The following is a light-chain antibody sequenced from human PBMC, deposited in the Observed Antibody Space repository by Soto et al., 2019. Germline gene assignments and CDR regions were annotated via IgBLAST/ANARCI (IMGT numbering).Light chain of an antibody. CDR3: SSYTTSNTRQIV. CDR1: SSDVGGYNY. J-gene: IGLJ1*01. Sequence: QSVLTQPASVSGSPGQSITISCTGTSSDVGGYNYVSWYQHHPGEAPKLMIYDVSNRPSGVSNRFSGSKSGNTASLTISGLQPEDEADYYCSSYTTSNTRQIVFGTGT. V-gene: IGLV2-14*03. CDR2: DVS.